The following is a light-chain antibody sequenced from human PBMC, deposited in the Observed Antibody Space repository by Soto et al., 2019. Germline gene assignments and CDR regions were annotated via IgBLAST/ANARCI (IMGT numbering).Light chain of an antibody. CDR1: QSVSSN. V-gene: IGKV3-15*01. CDR3: QQYNNWPRT. CDR2: SAS. J-gene: IGKJ1*01. Sequence: EIVMTQSPATLSVSPGERATLSCRASQSVSSNFAGYQQKPGQAPSLLIFSASTRDTGIPARFSGSGSGTEFTLTISSLQSEDFAVYYCQQYNNWPRTFGQGTKVEIK.